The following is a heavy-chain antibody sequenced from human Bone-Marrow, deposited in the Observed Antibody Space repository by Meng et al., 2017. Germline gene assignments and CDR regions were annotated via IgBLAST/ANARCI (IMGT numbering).Heavy chain of an antibody. D-gene: IGHD3-22*01. CDR3: AKTGGGYYDSSGYAEVEDY. V-gene: IGHV3-23*01. J-gene: IGHJ4*02. Sequence: GGSLRLSCAASEFTFSNYVMIWVRQAPGRGLEWVSAISGSGGSTYYADSVKGRFTISRDNSKNTLYLQMNSLRAEDTAVYYCAKTGGGYYDSSGYAEVEDYWGQGTLVTVSS. CDR1: EFTFSNYV. CDR2: ISGSGGST.